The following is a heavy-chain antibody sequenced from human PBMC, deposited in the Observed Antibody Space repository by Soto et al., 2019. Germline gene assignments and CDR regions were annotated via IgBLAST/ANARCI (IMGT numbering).Heavy chain of an antibody. V-gene: IGHV4-59*12. CDR2: IYYSGST. J-gene: IGHJ4*02. D-gene: IGHD6-19*01. Sequence: SETLSLTCTVSGGSIRSYYWTWIRQPPGKGLEWIGYIYYSGSTSYNPSLKSRVTISLDTSKNQFSLKLSSVTAADTAVYYCARGLITGSHNSGGWYYFDSWGQGTQVTVSS. CDR1: GGSIRSYY. CDR3: ARGLITGSHNSGGWYYFDS.